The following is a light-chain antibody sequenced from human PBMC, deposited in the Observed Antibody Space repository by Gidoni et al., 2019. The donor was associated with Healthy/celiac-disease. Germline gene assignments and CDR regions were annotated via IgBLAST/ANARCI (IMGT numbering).Light chain of an antibody. J-gene: IGKJ5*01. CDR3: QQYGSWIT. Sequence: EIVFTQSPGTLSLSTGDRATLSCRASQSVSSSYLAWYQQKPGQAPRLLIYGASSRATGIPDRFSGSGSWTDFTLTISRLEPEDFAVYYCQQYGSWITFGQGTRLEIK. V-gene: IGKV3-20*01. CDR1: QSVSSSY. CDR2: GAS.